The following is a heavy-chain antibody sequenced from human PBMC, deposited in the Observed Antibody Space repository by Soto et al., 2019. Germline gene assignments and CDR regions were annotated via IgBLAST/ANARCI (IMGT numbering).Heavy chain of an antibody. CDR1: EFTFSNYV. CDR3: AKGLYDNAGYYYSN. CDR2: ISSSGGTP. D-gene: IGHD3-22*01. V-gene: IGHV3-23*01. Sequence: WGSLRLSCAASEFTFSNYVISCVRHAPGKGLEWVSSISSSGGTPYYGDSVKGRFIISRDNSRDTLYLQMHSLRAEDTAVYFCAKGLYDNAGYYYSNWGEGTLVTVS. J-gene: IGHJ4*02.